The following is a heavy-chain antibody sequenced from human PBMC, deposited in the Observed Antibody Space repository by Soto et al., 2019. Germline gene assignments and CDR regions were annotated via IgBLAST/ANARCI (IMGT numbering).Heavy chain of an antibody. D-gene: IGHD3-3*01. Sequence: LPLTCAVYGGSFSGYHWSWIRQPPGMGLEWIGEINHSGSTNYNPSLKSRVTISVDTSKNQFSLKLSSVTAADTAVYYCARGIRTYYDVWSGYPPRYYFDYWGQGTLVTVSS. V-gene: IGHV4-34*01. CDR2: INHSGST. CDR1: GGSFSGYH. CDR3: ARGIRTYYDVWSGYPPRYYFDY. J-gene: IGHJ4*02.